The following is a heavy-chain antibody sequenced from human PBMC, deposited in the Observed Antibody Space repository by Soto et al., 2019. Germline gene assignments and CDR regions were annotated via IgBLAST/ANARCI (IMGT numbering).Heavy chain of an antibody. CDR1: GFTFSSYS. Sequence: GGSLRLSCAASGFTFSSYSMNWVRQAPGKGLEWVSSISSSSSYIYYADSVKGRFTISRDNAKNSLYLQMNSLRAEDTAVYYCARYSGIYVNWFDPWGQGTLVTVSS. CDR3: ARYSGIYVNWFDP. V-gene: IGHV3-21*01. D-gene: IGHD3-16*01. CDR2: ISSSSSYI. J-gene: IGHJ5*02.